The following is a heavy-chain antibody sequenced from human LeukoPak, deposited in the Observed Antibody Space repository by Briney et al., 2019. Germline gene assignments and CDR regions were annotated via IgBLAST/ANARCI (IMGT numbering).Heavy chain of an antibody. CDR2: IKQDGSEK. V-gene: IGHV3-7*01. Sequence: GGSLRLSCAASGFTFSDYWMSWVRQPPRKGLEWVANIKQDGSEKYYVDSVKGRFPISRDNAKNSLYLQMNSLTAEDTAVYYCARDRRPSIYGGLDSWGQGTLVTVSS. J-gene: IGHJ5*02. CDR3: ARDRRPSIYGGLDS. D-gene: IGHD4-23*01. CDR1: GFTFSDYW.